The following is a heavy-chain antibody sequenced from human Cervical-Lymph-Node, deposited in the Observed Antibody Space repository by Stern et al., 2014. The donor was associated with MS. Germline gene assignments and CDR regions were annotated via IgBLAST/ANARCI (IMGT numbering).Heavy chain of an antibody. D-gene: IGHD2-8*02. V-gene: IGHV3-30*03. CDR2: ITYDGTKK. CDR1: GFTFSNFA. J-gene: IGHJ6*02. Sequence: QDQLVQSGGGVVQPGRSLRLSCAASGFTFSNFAMHWVRQAPGQGLEWVALITYDGTKKYYADSVKGRFTISRANSKNTLYLQMNSLRTEVTAVFCCAGGYCTGGFCFYGMDVWGQGTTVTVS. CDR3: AGGYCTGGFCFYGMDV.